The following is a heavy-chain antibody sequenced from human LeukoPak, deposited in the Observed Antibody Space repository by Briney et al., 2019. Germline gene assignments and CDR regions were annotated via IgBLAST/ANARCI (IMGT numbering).Heavy chain of an antibody. Sequence: ASVKVSCKASGYTFTSYDINWVRQATGQGLEWMGWMNPNNGNTDYAQKFQGRVTITRNTSISTAYTELNSLRSEDTAVYYCARLGYREGYWGQGTLVTVSS. CDR2: MNPNNGNT. J-gene: IGHJ4*02. D-gene: IGHD2-15*01. CDR3: ARLGYREGY. CDR1: GYTFTSYD. V-gene: IGHV1-8*03.